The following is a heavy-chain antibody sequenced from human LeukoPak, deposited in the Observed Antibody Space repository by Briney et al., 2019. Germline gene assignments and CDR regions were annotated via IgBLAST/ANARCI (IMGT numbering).Heavy chain of an antibody. D-gene: IGHD2-15*01. CDR1: GFTFSTYG. CDR2: IRFDGTNK. CDR3: AKGFCSGSCSNGLDY. V-gene: IGHV3-30*02. J-gene: IGHJ4*02. Sequence: PGGSLRLSCAASGFTFSTYGMHWVRQAPGKGLEWVAFIRFDGTNKYYADSVKGRFAISRDSSKNTLYLQMNSLRAEDTAVYYCAKGFCSGSCSNGLDYWGQGTLVTVSP.